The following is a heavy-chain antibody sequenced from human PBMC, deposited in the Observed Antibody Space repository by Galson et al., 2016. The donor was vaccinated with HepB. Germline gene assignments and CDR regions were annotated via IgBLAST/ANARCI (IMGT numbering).Heavy chain of an antibody. D-gene: IGHD3-10*01. CDR2: ISAYDGKT. Sequence: SVKVSCKASGYTFTSYGISWVRQAPGQGPEWMGWISAYDGKTKNAQKLQGRVTMTTDTSTTTAYMELRSLRSDDTAVYYCARDEVTPTTSGNYYNRPNYYYSGMDVWGQGTTVTVSS. J-gene: IGHJ6*02. CDR3: ARDEVTPTTSGNYYNRPNYYYSGMDV. V-gene: IGHV1-18*01. CDR1: GYTFTSYG.